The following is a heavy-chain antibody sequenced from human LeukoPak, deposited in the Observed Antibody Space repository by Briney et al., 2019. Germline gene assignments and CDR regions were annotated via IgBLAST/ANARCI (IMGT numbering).Heavy chain of an antibody. V-gene: IGHV4-31*03. Sequence: PSETLSLTCTVSGGSLSSGGYYWSWIRQHPGKGLEWIGYIYYSGSTYYNPSLKSRVTISVDTSKNQFSLKLSSVTAADTAVYYCASSGYDWYYYGMDVWGQGTTVTVSS. CDR2: IYYSGST. CDR3: ASSGYDWYYYGMDV. CDR1: GGSLSSGGYY. D-gene: IGHD5-12*01. J-gene: IGHJ6*02.